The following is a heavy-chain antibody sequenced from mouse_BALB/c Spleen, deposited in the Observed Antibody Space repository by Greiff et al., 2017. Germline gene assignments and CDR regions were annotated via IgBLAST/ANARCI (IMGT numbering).Heavy chain of an antibody. Sequence: LQESGAELAKPGASVKMSCKASGYTFTSYWMHWVKQRPGQGLEWIGYINPSTGYTECNQKFKDKATLTADKSSSTAYMQLSSLTSEDSAVYYCARYPYYRYDGNYYAMDYWGQGTSVTVSS. CDR2: INPSTGYT. CDR3: ARYPYYRYDGNYYAMDY. V-gene: IGHV1-7*01. D-gene: IGHD2-14*01. CDR1: GYTFTSYW. J-gene: IGHJ4*01.